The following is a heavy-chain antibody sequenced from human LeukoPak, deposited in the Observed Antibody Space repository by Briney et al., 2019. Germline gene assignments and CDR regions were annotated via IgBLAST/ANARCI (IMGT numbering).Heavy chain of an antibody. CDR2: IIPIFGTA. CDR1: GYTFTSYG. J-gene: IGHJ5*02. D-gene: IGHD5-24*01. V-gene: IGHV1-69*13. Sequence: GASVKVSCKASGYTFTSYGISWVRQAPGQGLEWMGGIIPIFGTANYAQKFQGRVTITADESTSTAYMELSSLRSEDTAVYYCARRTLGRDGSVNWFDPWGQGTLVTVSS. CDR3: ARRTLGRDGSVNWFDP.